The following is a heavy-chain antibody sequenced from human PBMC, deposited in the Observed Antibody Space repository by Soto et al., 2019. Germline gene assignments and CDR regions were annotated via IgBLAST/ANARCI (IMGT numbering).Heavy chain of an antibody. CDR3: AHIMITYGGVSALDAFDI. J-gene: IGHJ3*02. Sequence: QITLKESGPTLVDPTQTLTLTCSFSGFSLSTYRVGVAWIRQPPGKALEWLAIIYWDDDRRYSPSLKTRLAITKDTSKNQVVLTMTNVDPGDTATYYCAHIMITYGGVSALDAFDIWGQGTMVTVSS. CDR2: IYWDDDR. V-gene: IGHV2-5*02. CDR1: GFSLSTYRVG. D-gene: IGHD3-16*01.